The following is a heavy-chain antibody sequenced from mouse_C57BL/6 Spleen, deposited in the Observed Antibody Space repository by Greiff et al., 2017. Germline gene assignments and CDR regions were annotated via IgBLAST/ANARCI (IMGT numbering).Heavy chain of an antibody. CDR3: ARVYYGYLDY. D-gene: IGHD2-1*01. CDR1: GFTFSSYA. V-gene: IGHV5-4*01. Sequence: EVQGVESGGGLVKPGGSLKLSCAASGFTFSSYAMSWVRQTPERRLEWVATISDGGSYTYYPDNVKGRFTISRDNAKNNLYLQMSHLKSEDTAMYYCARVYYGYLDYWGQGTTLTVSS. CDR2: ISDGGSYT. J-gene: IGHJ2*01.